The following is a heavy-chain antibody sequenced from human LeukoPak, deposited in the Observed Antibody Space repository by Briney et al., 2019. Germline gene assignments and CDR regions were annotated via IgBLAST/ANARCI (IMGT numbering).Heavy chain of an antibody. Sequence: GSLRLSCAASGFTFSTYSMNWVRQAPGKGLEWLSSISSGGMWIYYADSLKGRFTIYRDNAKNSLYLQMKSLRVEDTGVYYCARDAGGRTQREGWFDPWGQGTLVTVSS. CDR1: GFTFSTYS. J-gene: IGHJ5*02. V-gene: IGHV3-21*01. CDR2: ISSGGMWI. CDR3: ARDAGGRTQREGWFDP. D-gene: IGHD1-26*01.